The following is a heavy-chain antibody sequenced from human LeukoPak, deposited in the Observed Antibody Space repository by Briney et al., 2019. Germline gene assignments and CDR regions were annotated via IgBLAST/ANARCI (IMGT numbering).Heavy chain of an antibody. V-gene: IGHV4-59*08. Sequence: SETLSLTCTGSGGSISSYYWNWIRQPPAKGLEWIGYIYYRGSTNYNPSLKSRVTISVDTSKNQFPLKLSSVPAADTAVYYCARHTEGYYYDSSGYFDYWGQGTLVSVSS. D-gene: IGHD3-22*01. CDR2: IYYRGST. CDR1: GGSISSYY. J-gene: IGHJ4*02. CDR3: ARHTEGYYYDSSGYFDY.